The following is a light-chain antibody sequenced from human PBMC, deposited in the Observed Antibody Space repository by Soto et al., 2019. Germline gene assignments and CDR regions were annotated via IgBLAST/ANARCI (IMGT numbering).Light chain of an antibody. J-gene: IGKJ4*01. CDR3: QQYNNWHPLT. CDR2: DAS. V-gene: IGKV1-5*01. CDR1: QSISSW. Sequence: DIQMTQSPFTLSGSVGDRVTIXXRASQSISSWLAWYQQKPGKAPKLXXYDASSLESGVPSRFSGSGSGTEFTLTISSLQSKDFAVYYCQQYNNWHPLTFGGGTKVDIK.